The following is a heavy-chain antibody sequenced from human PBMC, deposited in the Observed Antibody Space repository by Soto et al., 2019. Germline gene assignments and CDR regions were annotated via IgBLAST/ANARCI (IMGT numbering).Heavy chain of an antibody. J-gene: IGHJ4*02. V-gene: IGHV4-34*01. Sequence: SETLSLTCAVYGGSFSGYYWSWIRQPPGKGLEWIVEINHSGSTNYNPSLESRVTISVDTSKNQFSLKLSSVTAADTAVYYCAGAPPTTVTTKDYWGQGTLVTVSS. CDR2: INHSGST. CDR3: AGAPPTTVTTKDY. CDR1: GGSFSGYY. D-gene: IGHD4-17*01.